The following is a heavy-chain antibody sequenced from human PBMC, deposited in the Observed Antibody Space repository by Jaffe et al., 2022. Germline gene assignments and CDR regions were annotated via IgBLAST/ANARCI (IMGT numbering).Heavy chain of an antibody. CDR2: IYYSGST. CDR3: ARVSRDGPADPRTYYDFWSGPRPHFDY. J-gene: IGHJ4*02. V-gene: IGHV4-59*01. Sequence: QVQLQESGPGLVKPSETLSLTCTVSGGSISSYYWSWIRQPPGKGLEWIGYIYYSGSTNYNPSLKSRVTISVDTSKNQFSLKLSSVTAADTAVYYCARVSRDGPADPRTYYDFWSGPRPHFDYWGQGTLVTVSS. CDR1: GGSISSYY. D-gene: IGHD3-3*01.